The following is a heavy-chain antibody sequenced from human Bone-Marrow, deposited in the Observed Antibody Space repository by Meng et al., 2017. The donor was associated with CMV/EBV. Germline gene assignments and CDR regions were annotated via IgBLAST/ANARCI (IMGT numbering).Heavy chain of an antibody. CDR3: ARAPLPPSYGDYGDAFDI. J-gene: IGHJ3*02. D-gene: IGHD4-17*01. CDR1: GGTFSSYA. Sequence: SVKVSCKASGGTFSSYAISWVRQAPGQGLEWMGGFIPIFGTANYAQKFQGRVTITMDESTSTAYMELSSLRSEDTAVYYCARAPLPPSYGDYGDAFDIWGQGTMVTVSS. V-gene: IGHV1-69*05. CDR2: FIPIFGTA.